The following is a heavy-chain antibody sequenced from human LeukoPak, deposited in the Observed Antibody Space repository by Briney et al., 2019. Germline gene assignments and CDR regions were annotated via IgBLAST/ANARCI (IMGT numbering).Heavy chain of an antibody. CDR2: IYDREST. Sequence: SETLSLTCTVTGASISSHYWCWIRQTPGTGLEWIGDIYDRESTTYNPSLKSRVSISVDTSRNQFSLNLRSVTAADTAVYYCAKIEVGRFDPWGQGTLVTVSS. J-gene: IGHJ5*02. V-gene: IGHV4-59*11. CDR1: GASISSHY. D-gene: IGHD1-26*01. CDR3: AKIEVGRFDP.